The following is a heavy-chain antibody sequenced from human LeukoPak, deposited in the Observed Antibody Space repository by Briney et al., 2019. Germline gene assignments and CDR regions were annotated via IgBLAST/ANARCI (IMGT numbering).Heavy chain of an antibody. J-gene: IGHJ4*02. CDR3: ARVWISSGYEYYFDY. D-gene: IGHD3-22*01. CDR1: GYTFTSYA. Sequence: ASVKVSCKASGYTFTSYAMHWVRQAPGQRLEWMGWINAGNGNTKYSQKFQGKVTITRDTSASTAYMELSSLRSEDTAVYYCARVWISSGYEYYFDYWGQGTLVTVSS. CDR2: INAGNGNT. V-gene: IGHV1-3*01.